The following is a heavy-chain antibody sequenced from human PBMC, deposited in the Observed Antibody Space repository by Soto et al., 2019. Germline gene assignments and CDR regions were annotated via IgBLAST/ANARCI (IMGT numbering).Heavy chain of an antibody. CDR2: MHRNGNSS. CDR1: GFSLDEYG. D-gene: IGHD4-17*01. CDR3: ARDHRWGYEYGDYGDS. Sequence: EVQLVESGGGVVRPGGSLRLACGVYGFSLDEYGMSWVRQAPGKGPEWVSGMHRNGNSSGYADSVKGRFTISRDDAKNALYLQMNSLRAEDTAFYYCARDHRWGYEYGDYGDSWGHGTLVTVSS. V-gene: IGHV3-20*04. J-gene: IGHJ5*01.